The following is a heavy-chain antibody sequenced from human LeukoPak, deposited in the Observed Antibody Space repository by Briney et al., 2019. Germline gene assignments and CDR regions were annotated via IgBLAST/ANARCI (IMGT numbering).Heavy chain of an antibody. Sequence: PGGSLRLSCAASGFTFSNAWMSWVRQAPGKGLKWVGRIKSKTDGGTTDYAAPVKGRFTISRDDSKNTLYLQMNSLKTEDTAVYYCIGGYCSSTSCYTGEGDWFDPWGQGTLVTVSS. CDR2: IKSKTDGGTT. CDR3: IGGYCSSTSCYTGEGDWFDP. V-gene: IGHV3-15*01. J-gene: IGHJ5*02. CDR1: GFTFSNAW. D-gene: IGHD2-2*02.